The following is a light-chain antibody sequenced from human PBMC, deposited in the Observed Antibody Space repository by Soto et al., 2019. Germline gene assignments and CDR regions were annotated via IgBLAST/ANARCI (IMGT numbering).Light chain of an antibody. J-gene: IGLJ1*01. V-gene: IGLV1-44*01. Sequence: QSLLTQPPSASGAPGRRVTISCSGSASNIGRDPVNWYQQVPGTAPKLLIYENNHRPSGVPDRFSGSKSGTSASLVISGLQSEDEAEYFCAGWDGSLKGFVFGTGTKVTVL. CDR3: AGWDGSLKGFV. CDR2: ENN. CDR1: ASNIGRDP.